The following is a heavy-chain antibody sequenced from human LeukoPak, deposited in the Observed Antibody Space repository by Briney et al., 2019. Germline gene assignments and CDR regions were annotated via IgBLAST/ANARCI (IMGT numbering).Heavy chain of an antibody. V-gene: IGHV1-46*01. J-gene: IGHJ4*02. CDR3: ARDERGTTVTPSCFDY. D-gene: IGHD4-17*01. Sequence: ASVKVSCKASGYTFTNYYIHWVRQAPGQGLEWMGIINPSGGSTSYAQKFQGRVTMTRDTSTSTVYMELSSLRSEDTAVYYCARDERGTTVTPSCFDYWGQGTLVTVSS. CDR1: GYTFTNYY. CDR2: INPSGGST.